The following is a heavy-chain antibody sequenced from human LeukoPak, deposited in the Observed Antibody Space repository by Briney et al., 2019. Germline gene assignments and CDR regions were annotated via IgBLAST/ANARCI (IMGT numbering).Heavy chain of an antibody. CDR3: ARVEGGPGADYFQH. Sequence: GGSLRLSCAASGFTFSSYGIHWVRQAPGKGLEWVSSISTSSTYIYYADSVKGRFTISRDNATNSLYLQMNSLRAEDTAMYYCARVEGGPGADYFQHWGQGILVTVSS. D-gene: IGHD3-16*01. V-gene: IGHV3-21*01. CDR1: GFTFSSYG. CDR2: ISTSSTYI. J-gene: IGHJ1*01.